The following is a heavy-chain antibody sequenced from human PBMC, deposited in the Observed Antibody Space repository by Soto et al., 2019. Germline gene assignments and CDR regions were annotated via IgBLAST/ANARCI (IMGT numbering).Heavy chain of an antibody. V-gene: IGHV1-18*01. CDR3: AREGQAPYYYYGMDV. Sequence: QVQVVQSGDEVKKPGASVKVSCKASGYTFTNYGFSWVRQAPGQGLEWMGWISGYNGNTKYAEKSQGRVTMTTATSKRTAQMELRSLRSDDTAVYYCAREGQAPYYYYGMDVWGQGTAVTVSS. CDR1: GYTFTNYG. J-gene: IGHJ6*02. CDR2: ISGYNGNT.